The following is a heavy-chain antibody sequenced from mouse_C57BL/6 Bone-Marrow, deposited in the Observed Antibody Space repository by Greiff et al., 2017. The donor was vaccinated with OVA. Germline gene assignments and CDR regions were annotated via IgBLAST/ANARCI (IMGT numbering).Heavy chain of an antibody. CDR1: GYTFTSYW. D-gene: IGHD2-4*01. J-gene: IGHJ1*03. CDR3: ARGDYGWYFDV. Sequence: QVQLQQPGAELVKPGASVKLSCKASGYTFTSYWMQWVKQRPGQGLEWIGEIDPSDSYTNYNQKFKGKATLTVDTSSSTAYMQLSSLTSEDSAVYYCARGDYGWYFDVWGTGTTVTVSS. CDR2: IDPSDSYT. V-gene: IGHV1-50*01.